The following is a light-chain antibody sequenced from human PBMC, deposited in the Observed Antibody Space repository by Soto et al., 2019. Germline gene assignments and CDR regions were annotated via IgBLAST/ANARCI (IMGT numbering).Light chain of an antibody. Sequence: IVMTQSPATLSVSPGEGVTLSCRASQNVGTNLAWYQQRPGQAPRLLIYGASTRATGVPASFSGSGSGTQFTLTIKSLQSEDFAVYFCQQYNNWGLAFGGVTKVEI. CDR3: QQYNNWGLA. CDR1: QNVGTN. CDR2: GAS. V-gene: IGKV3D-15*01. J-gene: IGKJ4*01.